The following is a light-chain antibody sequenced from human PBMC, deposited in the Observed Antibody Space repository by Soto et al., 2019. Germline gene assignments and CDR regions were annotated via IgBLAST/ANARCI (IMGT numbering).Light chain of an antibody. CDR2: ASS. J-gene: IGKJ2*01. V-gene: IGKV1-39*01. CDR1: QSISSY. Sequence: DIQMTQSPSSLSASVGDRVTITCRASQSISSYLNWYQQNPGKAPKLLIYASSSLQSRVTSRFSGNGSGTDFTLTISSLQPKDVATYYCQQSYRTPYTFGPGTKLEIK. CDR3: QQSYRTPYT.